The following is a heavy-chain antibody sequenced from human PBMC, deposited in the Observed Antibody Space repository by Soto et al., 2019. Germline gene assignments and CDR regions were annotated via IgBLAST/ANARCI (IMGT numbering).Heavy chain of an antibody. Sequence: GGSLRLSCAASGFTFSSYAMSWVRQAPGKGLEWVSAISGSGGSTYYADSVKGRFTISRDNSKNTLYLQMNSLRAEDTAVYYCAKVGTIFGVVKDYYYGRDVWGKGTRVTAPS. CDR3: AKVGTIFGVVKDYYYGRDV. V-gene: IGHV3-23*01. J-gene: IGHJ6*04. CDR1: GFTFSSYA. D-gene: IGHD3-3*01. CDR2: ISGSGGST.